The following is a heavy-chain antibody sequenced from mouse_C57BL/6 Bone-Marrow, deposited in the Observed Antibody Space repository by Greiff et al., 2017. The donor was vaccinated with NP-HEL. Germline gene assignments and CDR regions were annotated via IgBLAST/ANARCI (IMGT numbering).Heavy chain of an antibody. CDR1: GFTFSSYA. J-gene: IGHJ4*01. CDR2: ISDGGSYT. Sequence: EVMLVESGGGLVKPGGSLKLSCAASGFTFSSYAMSWVRQTPEKRLEWVATISDGGSYTYYPDNVKGRFTISRDNAKNNLYLQMSHLKSEDTAMYYCAREGDYYGSLYAMDYWGQGTSVTVSS. V-gene: IGHV5-4*01. D-gene: IGHD1-1*01. CDR3: AREGDYYGSLYAMDY.